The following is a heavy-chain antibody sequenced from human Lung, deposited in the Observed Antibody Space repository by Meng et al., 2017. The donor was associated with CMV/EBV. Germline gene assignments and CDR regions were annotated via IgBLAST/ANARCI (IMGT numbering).Heavy chain of an antibody. V-gene: IGHV4-59*01. CDR2: ISYTGYI. CDR1: GASISANY. J-gene: IGHJ3*02. Sequence: LXXTVSGASISANYWSWSRRPPGKGLEYIGSISYTGYIEYNPSLKGRVAISLDTSKNQFSLKLASVTAADTAMYYCAGPDDMGSSPHDPFDIWGQGTXVTVSS. D-gene: IGHD1-1*01. CDR3: AGPDDMGSSPHDPFDI.